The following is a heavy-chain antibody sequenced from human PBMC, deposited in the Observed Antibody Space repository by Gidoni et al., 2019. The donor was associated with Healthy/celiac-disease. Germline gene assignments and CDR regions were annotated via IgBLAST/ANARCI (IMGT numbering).Heavy chain of an antibody. V-gene: IGHV4-39*07. Sequence: QLQLQESGPRLVKPSETLSLSCTVSGDSVSNPDYYWGWVRKPPGKGLEWIGTVYYRGTTYYNPSLKSRVTILVHTSLNQFSLRLSSVTAADTAIYYCARDIRYSSSWSHFDFWGQGTLATVSP. CDR3: ARDIRYSSSWSHFDF. D-gene: IGHD6-13*01. CDR2: VYYRGTT. J-gene: IGHJ4*02. CDR1: GDSVSNPDYY.